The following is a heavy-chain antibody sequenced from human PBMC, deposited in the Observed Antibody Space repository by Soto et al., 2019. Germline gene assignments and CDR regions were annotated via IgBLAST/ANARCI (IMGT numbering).Heavy chain of an antibody. CDR1: GGSISSGGYS. CDR2: IYHSGST. Sequence: QLQLQESGSGLVKPSQTLSLTCAVSGGSISSGGYSCNWIRQPPGKGLEWIGYIYHSGSTYYNPSLQSRVTRSVDRSKNQYSLKLSSVTAADTAVYYCARGMTTVTTFDYWGQGTLVTVSS. D-gene: IGHD4-17*01. V-gene: IGHV4-30-2*01. J-gene: IGHJ4*02. CDR3: ARGMTTVTTFDY.